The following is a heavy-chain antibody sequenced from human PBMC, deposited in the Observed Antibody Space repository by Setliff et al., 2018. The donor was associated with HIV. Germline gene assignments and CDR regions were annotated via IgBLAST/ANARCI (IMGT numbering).Heavy chain of an antibody. CDR3: ARRSSDWYPDH. CDR1: GYTFTGYY. D-gene: IGHD6-19*01. V-gene: IGHV1-2*02. J-gene: IGHJ5*02. Sequence: ASVKVSCKASGYTFTGYYIHWVRQAPGQRHEWMGWINPNSGGTNYAQNFQGRVTMTRDTSISTAYMELSRLRSDDTAVYYCARRSSDWYPDHWGQGTLVTVSS. CDR2: INPNSGGT.